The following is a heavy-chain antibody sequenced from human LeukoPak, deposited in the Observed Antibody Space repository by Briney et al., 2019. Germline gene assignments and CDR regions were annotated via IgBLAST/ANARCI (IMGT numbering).Heavy chain of an antibody. Sequence: GASVKVSCKASGYTFTGFYMYWVRQAPGQGLEWMGWINPNSGGTNYAQKFQGRVTMTRDTSISTAYMELSRLRSDDTAVYYCASSIIRYFDGGLVYWGQGTLVAVSS. CDR1: GYTFTGFY. J-gene: IGHJ4*02. V-gene: IGHV1-2*02. D-gene: IGHD3-9*01. CDR2: INPNSGGT. CDR3: ASSIIRYFDGGLVY.